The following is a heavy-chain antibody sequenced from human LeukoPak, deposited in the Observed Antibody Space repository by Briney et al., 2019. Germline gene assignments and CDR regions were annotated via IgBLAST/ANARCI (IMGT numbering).Heavy chain of an antibody. CDR3: ARDYGDY. D-gene: IGHD4-17*01. Sequence: GGSLRLSCAASGFTFSSYLMSWVRQAPGKGLEWVANIKQDGSEKYYVDSVKGRFTISRDNAKNSLYLQMNSLRAEDTAVYYCARDYGDYWGQGTLVTVSS. V-gene: IGHV3-7*01. CDR1: GFTFSSYL. CDR2: IKQDGSEK. J-gene: IGHJ4*02.